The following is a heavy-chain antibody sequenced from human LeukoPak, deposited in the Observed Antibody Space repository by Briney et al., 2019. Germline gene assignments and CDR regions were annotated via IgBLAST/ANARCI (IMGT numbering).Heavy chain of an antibody. CDR1: GVSISSYY. CDR2: IYYSGST. Sequence: PPETLSLTCTVSGVSISSYYWSWIRQPPGKGLEWIGYIYYSGSTNYNPSLKSRVTISVDTSKNQFSLKLSSVTAADTAVYYCARAFGGDYAGDYWGQGTLVTVSS. J-gene: IGHJ4*02. V-gene: IGHV4-59*01. CDR3: ARAFGGDYAGDY. D-gene: IGHD4-17*01.